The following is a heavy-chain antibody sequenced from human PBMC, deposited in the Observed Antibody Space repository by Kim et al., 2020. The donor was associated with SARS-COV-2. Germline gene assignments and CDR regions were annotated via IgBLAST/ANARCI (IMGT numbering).Heavy chain of an antibody. CDR2: INAGNGNT. CDR1: GYTFTSYA. Sequence: ASVKVSCKASGYTFTSYAMHWVRQAPGQRLEWMGWINAGNGNTKYSQKFQGRVTITRDTSASTAYMELSSLRSEDTAVYYCARSRTYYYDSSGSPPWFDPWGQGTLVTVSS. J-gene: IGHJ5*02. CDR3: ARSRTYYYDSSGSPPWFDP. D-gene: IGHD3-22*01. V-gene: IGHV1-3*01.